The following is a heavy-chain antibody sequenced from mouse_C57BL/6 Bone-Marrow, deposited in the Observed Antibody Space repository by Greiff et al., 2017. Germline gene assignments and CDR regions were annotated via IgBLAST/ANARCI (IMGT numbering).Heavy chain of an antibody. CDR1: GYTFTSYW. J-gene: IGHJ2*01. CDR2: IHPNSGST. D-gene: IGHD1-1*01. V-gene: IGHV1-64*01. CDR3: ARWSGNYGSSQFLFDY. Sequence: QVQLQQPGAELVKPGASVKLSCKASGYTFTSYWMHWVKQRPGQGLEWIGMIHPNSGSTNYNEKFKSKATLTVDKTSSTAYMQLSSLTSEDSAVYYWARWSGNYGSSQFLFDYWGQGTTLTVSS.